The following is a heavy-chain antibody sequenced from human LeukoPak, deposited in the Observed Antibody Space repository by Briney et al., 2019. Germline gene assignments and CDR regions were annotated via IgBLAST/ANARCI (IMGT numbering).Heavy chain of an antibody. CDR1: GFTFSSYA. Sequence: GGSLRLSCAASGFTFSSYAMSWVRQAPGKGLEWVSAISGSGGSAYYADSVKGRFTISRDNSKNTLHLQMNSLRAEDTAVYYCAKDLGYKTYYYDSSGYQPAFDYWGQGTLVTVSS. CDR3: AKDLGYKTYYYDSSGYQPAFDY. CDR2: ISGSGGSA. J-gene: IGHJ4*02. D-gene: IGHD3-22*01. V-gene: IGHV3-23*01.